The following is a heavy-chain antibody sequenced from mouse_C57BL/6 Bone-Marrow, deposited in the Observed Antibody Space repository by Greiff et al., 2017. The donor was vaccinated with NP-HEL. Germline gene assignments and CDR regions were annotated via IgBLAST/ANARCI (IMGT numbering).Heavy chain of an antibody. CDR1: GYTYTSYW. V-gene: IGHV1-52*01. CDR2: IDPSDSET. D-gene: IGHD2-4*01. CDR3: ARSRIYYDFFWFAY. J-gene: IGHJ3*01. Sequence: QVQLQQPGAELVRPGSTVKLSCKASGYTYTSYWMHWVKQRPIQGLEWIGNIDPSDSETHYNQKFKDKATLTVDKSSSTAYMQLSSLTSEDSAVYYCARSRIYYDFFWFAYWGQGTLVTVSA.